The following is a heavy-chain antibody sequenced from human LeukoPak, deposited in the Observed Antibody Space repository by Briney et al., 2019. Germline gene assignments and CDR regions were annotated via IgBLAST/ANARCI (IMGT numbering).Heavy chain of an antibody. CDR2: ISSSSSYI. V-gene: IGHV3-21*01. CDR3: ARVGATEQWLTTFDY. D-gene: IGHD6-19*01. Sequence: GGSLRLSCAASGFTFSSYSMNWVRRAPGKGLEWVSSISSSSSYIYYADSVKGRFTISRDNAKNSLYLQMNSLRAEDTAVYCCARVGATEQWLTTFDYWGQGTLVTVSS. J-gene: IGHJ4*02. CDR1: GFTFSSYS.